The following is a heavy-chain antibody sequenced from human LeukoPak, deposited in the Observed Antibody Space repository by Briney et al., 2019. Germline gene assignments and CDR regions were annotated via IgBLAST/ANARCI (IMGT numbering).Heavy chain of an antibody. V-gene: IGHV4-61*01. CDR2: IYYRGTT. D-gene: IGHD4-23*01. CDR3: AREVSRWPYYFDY. CDR1: GASISSGSHY. J-gene: IGHJ4*02. Sequence: PSETLSLTCVVSGASISSGSHYWNWIRQSPGRGLEWIGHIYYRGTTNYTPSLKSRVTISVDTSMNQFSLRLTSVTAADTAVYFCAREVSRWPYYFDYWGQGTLVTVSS.